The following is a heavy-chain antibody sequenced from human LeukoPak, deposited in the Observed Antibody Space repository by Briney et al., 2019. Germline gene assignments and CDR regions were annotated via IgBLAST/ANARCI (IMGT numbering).Heavy chain of an antibody. D-gene: IGHD2-15*01. V-gene: IGHV4-59*12. CDR1: GGSISSYY. J-gene: IGHJ4*02. CDR2: IYYSGST. CDR3: ARAGGSSDY. Sequence: SETLSLTCTVSGGSISSYYWSWIRQPPGKGLEWIGYIYYSGSTNYNPSLKSRVTISVDTSKNQFSLKLSSVTAADTAIYYCARAGGSSDYWGQGTLVTVSS.